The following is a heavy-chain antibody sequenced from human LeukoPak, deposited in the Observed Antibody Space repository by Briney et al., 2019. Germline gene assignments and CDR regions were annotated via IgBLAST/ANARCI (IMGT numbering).Heavy chain of an antibody. CDR3: ARGYYYDSSGYYEYYYYYYMDV. CDR1: GVSISSNC. V-gene: IGHV4-59*01. CDR2: LFYSGTT. Sequence: PSETLSLTCTVSGVSISSNCWGWIPPPPGKGRKWMGYLFYSGTTNDNPSLKSRTTISDETSKNQFSLKLSSVTAADTAVYYCARGYYYDSSGYYEYYYYYYMDVWGKGTTVTISS. D-gene: IGHD3-22*01. J-gene: IGHJ6*03.